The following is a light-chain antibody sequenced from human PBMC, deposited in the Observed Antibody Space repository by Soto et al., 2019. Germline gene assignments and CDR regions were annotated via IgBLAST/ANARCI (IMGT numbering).Light chain of an antibody. CDR2: EVN. CDR1: SSDVGGYKY. CDR3: SSFTSSSTLHV. V-gene: IGLV2-14*01. J-gene: IGLJ1*01. Sequence: ALTQPASVSGSPGQSITISCTGTSSDVGGYKYVSWYQQHPGKAPKLMIYEVNNRPSGVSNRFSGSKSGNTASLAVSGLQAEDEADYYCSSFTSSSTLHVFGTGTKVTVL.